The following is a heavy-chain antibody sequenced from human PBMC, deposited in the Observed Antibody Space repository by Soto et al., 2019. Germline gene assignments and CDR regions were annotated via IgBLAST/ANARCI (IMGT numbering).Heavy chain of an antibody. CDR2: ISNDGSNK. V-gene: IGHV3-30*18. CDR3: AKDLLSGSYPDIPYLAYDVDV. Sequence: PGGSLRLSCAASGFTFSSYGMHWVRQAPGKGLEWVAVISNDGSNKYYADSVKGRFTISRDNSKNTLYLQMNSLRAEDTAVYYCAKDLLSGSYPDIPYLAYDVDVWGQGTTVTVSS. J-gene: IGHJ6*02. D-gene: IGHD1-26*01. CDR1: GFTFSSYG.